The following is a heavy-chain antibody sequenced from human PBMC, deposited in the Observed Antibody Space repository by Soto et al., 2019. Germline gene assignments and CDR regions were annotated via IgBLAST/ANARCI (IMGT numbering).Heavy chain of an antibody. CDR2: IKSDASTI. CDR1: GFTFSSYW. V-gene: IGHV3-74*03. CDR3: VRGGSANYYGLFDS. D-gene: IGHD1-26*01. J-gene: IGHJ4*02. Sequence: GGSLRLSCAASGFTFSSYWMHWVRQVPGKGLLWVSRIKSDASTIMYADSVKGRFTISRDNAKNTLYLQVNSLRPEDTAVYYCVRGGSANYYGLFDSWGQGTLVTVSS.